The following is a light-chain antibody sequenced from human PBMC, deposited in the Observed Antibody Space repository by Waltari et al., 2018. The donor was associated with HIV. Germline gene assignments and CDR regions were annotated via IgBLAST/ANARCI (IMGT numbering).Light chain of an antibody. CDR1: SSNIGSYT. Sequence: QSVLTQPPSASGTPGQRVTSSCSGSSSNIGSYTVSWYQQHPGTAPKLLIYRNNQRPSGVPDRFSGSKSGTSASLAISGLQSEDEADYSCAAWDDSLNGYVFGTGTKVTVL. V-gene: IGLV1-44*01. CDR2: RNN. CDR3: AAWDDSLNGYV. J-gene: IGLJ1*01.